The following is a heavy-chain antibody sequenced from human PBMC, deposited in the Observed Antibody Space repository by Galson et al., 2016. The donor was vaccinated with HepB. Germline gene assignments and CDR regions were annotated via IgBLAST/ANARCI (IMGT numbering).Heavy chain of an antibody. J-gene: IGHJ5*01. CDR1: GASIAESDW. D-gene: IGHD2-8*01. V-gene: IGHV4-4*02. Sequence: SETLSLTCTVSGASIAESDWWGWVRQSPGKGLEWIGQIQHRGRTKYNPSLMSRVNMSVDKSKNQFSLTLSSVTAADTALYYCARHLMGPPAHDSWGQGTLVTVSS. CDR3: ARHLMGPPAHDS. CDR2: IQHRGRT.